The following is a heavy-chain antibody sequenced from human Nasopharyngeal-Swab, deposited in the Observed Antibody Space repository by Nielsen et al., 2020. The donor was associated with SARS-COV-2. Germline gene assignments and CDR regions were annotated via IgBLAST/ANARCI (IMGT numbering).Heavy chain of an antibody. V-gene: IGHV1-46*01. D-gene: IGHD2-2*01. CDR3: ARERGYCSNNGCFGLDP. CDR2: IYPRDDST. J-gene: IGHJ5*02. CDR1: GDTFSRFY. Sequence: ASVKVSCKASGDTFSRFYMYWVRQAPGQGLEWMGRIYPRDDSTTYAQKFQGRVTMTRDTSTSTVYMELSSLRSEDTAVYFCARERGYCSNNGCFGLDPWGQGTLVTVSS.